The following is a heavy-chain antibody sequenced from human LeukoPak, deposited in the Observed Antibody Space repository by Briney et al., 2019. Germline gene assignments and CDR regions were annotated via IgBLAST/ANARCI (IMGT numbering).Heavy chain of an antibody. CDR2: IIPVFGTT. CDR3: ARPLLTAGVRSGSGY. D-gene: IGHD6-13*01. V-gene: IGHV1-69*05. CDR1: GGTFIHYS. J-gene: IGHJ4*02. Sequence: SVKVSCKASGGTFIHYSISWVRQAPGQGLEWMGGIIPVFGTTNCAQKFQGRVTITTDESTSTAYLELSSLRSEDTAVYYCARPLLTAGVRSGSGYWGQGTLVTVSS.